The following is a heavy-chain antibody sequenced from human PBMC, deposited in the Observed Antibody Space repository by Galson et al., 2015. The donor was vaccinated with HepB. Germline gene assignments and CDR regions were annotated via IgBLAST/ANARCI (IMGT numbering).Heavy chain of an antibody. CDR1: GYRFSTYW. D-gene: IGHD3-22*01. Sequence: QSGAEVKKPGESLKISCKGSGYRFSTYWIGWVRQLPGRGLEWMGSVYPGASDTRYSPSFQGQVTISADKSINTAYLQWSSLEASDTAMYYCARRQIYGSGFYGTDVWGQGTTVTVSS. CDR2: VYPGASDT. J-gene: IGHJ6*02. V-gene: IGHV5-51*01. CDR3: ARRQIYGSGFYGTDV.